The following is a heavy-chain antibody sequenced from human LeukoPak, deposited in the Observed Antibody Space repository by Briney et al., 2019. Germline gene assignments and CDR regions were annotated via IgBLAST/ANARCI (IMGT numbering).Heavy chain of an antibody. J-gene: IGHJ4*02. D-gene: IGHD6-6*01. CDR3: ARVISGQLAVDY. Sequence: GGSLRLSCAASGFTFSSYAMHWVRQAPGKGLEWVAVISYGGSNKYYADSVKGRFTISRDNSKNTLYLQMNSLRAEDTAVYYCARVISGQLAVDYWGQGTLVTVSS. CDR1: GFTFSSYA. V-gene: IGHV3-30-3*01. CDR2: ISYGGSNK.